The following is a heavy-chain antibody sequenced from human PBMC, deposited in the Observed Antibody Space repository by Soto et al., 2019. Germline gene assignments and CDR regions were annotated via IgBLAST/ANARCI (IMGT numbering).Heavy chain of an antibody. CDR1: GGSVTSGSYY. V-gene: IGHV4-61*01. Sequence: QVQLQESGPRLVKPSETLSLTCTVSGGSVTSGSYYWTWIRQPPGKGLEWIGYMYVSGSTNYNPSLKSRVTMTAVTSKYLFSVERRFVTAADAAGYFCARRKDSSGSYSLDFWCQGTLVTVS. CDR3: ARRKDSSGSYSLDF. D-gene: IGHD6-19*01. J-gene: IGHJ4*02. CDR2: MYVSGST.